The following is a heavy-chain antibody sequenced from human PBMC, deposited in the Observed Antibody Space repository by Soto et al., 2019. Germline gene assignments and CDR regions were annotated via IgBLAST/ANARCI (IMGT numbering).Heavy chain of an antibody. V-gene: IGHV3-15*01. CDR3: TTEPYDSRLPFDY. CDR2: IKSKTDGGTT. CDR1: GFTFSNAW. J-gene: IGHJ4*02. D-gene: IGHD3-22*01. Sequence: GSLRLSFAASGFTFSNAWMSWVRQAPGKGLEWVGRIKSKTDGGTTDYAAPVKGRFTISRDDSKNTLYLQMNSLKTEDTAVYYCTTEPYDSRLPFDYWGQGTLVTVSS.